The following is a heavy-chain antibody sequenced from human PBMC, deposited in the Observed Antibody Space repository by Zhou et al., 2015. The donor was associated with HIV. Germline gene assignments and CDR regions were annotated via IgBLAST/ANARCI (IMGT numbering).Heavy chain of an antibody. CDR1: GGTFSSYT. CDR3: AAHPYYYDSSGYYYFDY. Sequence: QVQLVQSGAEVKKPGSSVKVSCKASGGTFSSYTISWVRQAPGQGLEWMGRIIPILGIANYAQKFQGRVTITADKSTSTAYMELSSLRSEDTAVYYCAAHPYYYDSSGYYYFDYWGQGTLVTVSS. J-gene: IGHJ4*02. CDR2: IIPILGIA. V-gene: IGHV1-69*02. D-gene: IGHD3-22*01.